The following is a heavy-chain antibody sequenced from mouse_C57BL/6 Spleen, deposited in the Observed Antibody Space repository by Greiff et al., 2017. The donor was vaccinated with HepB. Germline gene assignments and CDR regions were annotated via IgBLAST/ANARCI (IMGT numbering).Heavy chain of an antibody. D-gene: IGHD2-4*01. Sequence: DVKLVESGGGLVKPGGSLKLSCAASGFTFSDYGMHWVRQAPGKGLEWVAYISSGISTIYYADTVKGRFTISRDNAKNTLFLQMTSLRSEDAAMYCSANHDYDDPFAYWGQGTLVTVSA. J-gene: IGHJ3*01. CDR1: GFTFSDYG. V-gene: IGHV5-17*01. CDR2: ISSGISTI. CDR3: ANHDYDDPFAY.